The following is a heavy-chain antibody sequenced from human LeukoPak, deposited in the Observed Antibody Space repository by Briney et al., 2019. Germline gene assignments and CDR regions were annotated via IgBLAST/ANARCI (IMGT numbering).Heavy chain of an antibody. D-gene: IGHD2-21*02. CDR3: AKGHGDWYFYYFDS. CDR1: GFTFRNYG. CDR2: ISGSGDST. V-gene: IGHV3-23*01. Sequence: GGSLRLSCAVSGFTFRNYGMSWVRQAPGKGLEWVSAISGSGDSTYYTDSVKGRFTISRDNDKNTLYLQMSSLRDEDTAIYYCAKGHGDWYFYYFDSWGQGTLVTVSS. J-gene: IGHJ4*02.